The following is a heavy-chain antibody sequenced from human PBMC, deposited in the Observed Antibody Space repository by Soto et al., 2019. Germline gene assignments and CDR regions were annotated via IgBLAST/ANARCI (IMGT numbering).Heavy chain of an antibody. J-gene: IGHJ1*01. V-gene: IGHV3-23*01. CDR3: AKSVDGIAAAGTSAEYFQH. CDR1: GFTFSSYA. D-gene: IGHD6-13*01. CDR2: ISGSGGST. Sequence: EVQLLESGGGLVQPGGSLRLSCAASGFTFSSYAMSWVRQAPGKGLEWVSAISGSGGSTYYADSVKGRFTISIDNSKNTLYLQMNSLRAEDTAVYYCAKSVDGIAAAGTSAEYFQHWGQGTLVTVSS.